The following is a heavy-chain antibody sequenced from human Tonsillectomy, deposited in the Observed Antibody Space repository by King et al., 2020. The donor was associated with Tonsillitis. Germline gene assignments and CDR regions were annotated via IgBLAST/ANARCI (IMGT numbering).Heavy chain of an antibody. V-gene: IGHV4-59*01. J-gene: IGHJ3*02. CDR3: ARGLDWSAFDI. CDR2: IYYSGST. CDR1: GGSISTYY. D-gene: IGHD3/OR15-3a*01. Sequence: VHLQESGPGLVKPSETLSLTCSVSGGSISTYYWNWIRQPPGKGLEWIGYIYYSGSTNNNPSLKSRVTTSVDTSKNQFSLKLTSVTAADTAVYYCARGLDWSAFDIWGQGTVVIVSS.